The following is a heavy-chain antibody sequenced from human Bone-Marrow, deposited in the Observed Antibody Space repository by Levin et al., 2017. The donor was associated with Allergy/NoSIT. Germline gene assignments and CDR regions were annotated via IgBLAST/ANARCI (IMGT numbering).Heavy chain of an antibody. CDR2: ISRDGRST. Sequence: PGGSLRLSCAASGFTFGDYSMHWVRQAPGKGLEWVSVISRDGRSTYHADSVRGRFTISRENSKSSLHLQMNNLKIEDTGLYYCAKDMGITLFVDTTMVTSGLDVWGQGTTVTVSS. J-gene: IGHJ6*02. D-gene: IGHD5-18*01. CDR1: GFTFGDYS. CDR3: AKDMGITLFVDTTMVTSGLDV. V-gene: IGHV3-43*01.